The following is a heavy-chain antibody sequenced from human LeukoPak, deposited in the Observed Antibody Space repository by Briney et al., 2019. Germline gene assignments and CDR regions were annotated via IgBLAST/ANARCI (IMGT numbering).Heavy chain of an antibody. CDR1: GFTFSNAW. CDR2: IKSKTDGGTT. V-gene: IGHV3-15*01. CDR3: TTDPAMVSAFDI. J-gene: IGHJ3*02. Sequence: SGGSLRLSCAASGFTFSNAWMSWVRQAPGKGLEWVGRIKSKTDGGTTDYAAPVKGRFTISRDDSKNTLYLQMNSLKTEDTAVYYCTTDPAMVSAFDIWGQGTMVTVSS. D-gene: IGHD5-18*01.